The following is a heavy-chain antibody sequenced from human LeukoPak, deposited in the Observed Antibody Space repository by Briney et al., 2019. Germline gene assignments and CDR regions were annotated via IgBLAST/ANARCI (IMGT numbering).Heavy chain of an antibody. CDR3: ARGRIQLWYDAFDF. CDR2: IYTSGST. Sequence: SETLSLTCTVSGGSISSYYWSWIRQPAGKGLEWIGRIYTSGSTNYNPSLKSRVTMSVDTSKNQFSLKLSSVTAADTAVFYCARGRIQLWYDAFDFWGQGTMVTVSS. V-gene: IGHV4-4*07. CDR1: GGSISSYY. D-gene: IGHD5-18*01. J-gene: IGHJ3*01.